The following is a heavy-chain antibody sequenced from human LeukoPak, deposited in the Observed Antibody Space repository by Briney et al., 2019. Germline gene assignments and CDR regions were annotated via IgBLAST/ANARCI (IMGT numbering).Heavy chain of an antibody. CDR2: ISGSGGST. CDR3: AKDRGAGMTTVVTALDY. J-gene: IGHJ4*02. Sequence: GGSLRLSCAASGFTFSSYAMSWVRQAPGKGLEWVSAISGSGGSTYYADSVKGRFTISRDNSKNTLYLQMNSLGAEDTAVYYCAKDRGAGMTTVVTALDYWGQGNMVTVSS. D-gene: IGHD4-23*01. V-gene: IGHV3-23*01. CDR1: GFTFSSYA.